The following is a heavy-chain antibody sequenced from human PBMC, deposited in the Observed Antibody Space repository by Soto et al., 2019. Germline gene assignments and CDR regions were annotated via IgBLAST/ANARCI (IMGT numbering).Heavy chain of an antibody. CDR3: ASGAHGRGAIVVVINTRNSGSYYFDY. V-gene: IGHV4-39*01. D-gene: IGHD3-22*01. J-gene: IGHJ4*02. CDR2: IYYSGST. Sequence: QLQLQESGPGLVKPSETLSLTCTVSGGSISSSSYYWGWIRQPPGKGLEWIGSIYYSGSTYYNPSLKSRVTLSVVTSKNQFSLELSSVTAADTAVYYCASGAHGRGAIVVVINTRNSGSYYFDYWGQGTLVTVSS. CDR1: GGSISSSSYY.